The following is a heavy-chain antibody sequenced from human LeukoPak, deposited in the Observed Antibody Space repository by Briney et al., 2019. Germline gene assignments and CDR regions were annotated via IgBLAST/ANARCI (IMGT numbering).Heavy chain of an antibody. D-gene: IGHD2-21*01. V-gene: IGHV1-46*01. CDR1: GYTFTTHY. CDR3: ARGEGSYYYALDV. CDR2: INPSSGST. Sequence: ASVTVSCTASGYTFTTHYMHWVRQAPGQGLDWMGIINPSSGSTSHAQRFQGRVTLTRDTSTTTVYMELSSLRSEDTAVYYCARGEGSYYYALDVWGQGTTVTVSS. J-gene: IGHJ6*02.